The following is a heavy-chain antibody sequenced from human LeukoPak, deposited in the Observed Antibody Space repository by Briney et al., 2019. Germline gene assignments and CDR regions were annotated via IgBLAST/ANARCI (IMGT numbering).Heavy chain of an antibody. CDR3: AGLANSGYDFYYYINV. J-gene: IGHJ6*03. V-gene: IGHV4-4*07. Sequence: PSETLSLTCTVSGGTISSYYWSWIRLPAGEGLEWIGRIYTNGNTNYNPSLKSRVTMSADTSKNQFSLRLSSVTAADTAVYYCAGLANSGYDFYYYINVWGKGTTVTVSS. CDR1: GGTISSYY. D-gene: IGHD5-12*01. CDR2: IYTNGNT.